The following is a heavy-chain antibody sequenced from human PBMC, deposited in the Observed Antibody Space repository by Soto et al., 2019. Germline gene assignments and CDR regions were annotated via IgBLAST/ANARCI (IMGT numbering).Heavy chain of an antibody. J-gene: IGHJ4*02. CDR2: ISGSGGST. V-gene: IGHV3-23*01. CDR1: GFTFSSYA. D-gene: IGHD3-3*01. Sequence: PGGSLRLSCAASGFTFSSYAMSWVRQAPGKGLEWVSAISGSGGSTYYADSVKGRFTISRDNSKNTLYLQMNSLRAEDTAVYCCAKDRGIWSGYYSDYWGQGTLVTVSS. CDR3: AKDRGIWSGYYSDY.